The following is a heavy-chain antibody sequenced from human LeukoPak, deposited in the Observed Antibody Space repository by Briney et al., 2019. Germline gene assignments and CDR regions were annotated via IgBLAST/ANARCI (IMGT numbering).Heavy chain of an antibody. V-gene: IGHV4-34*01. Sequence: SESLSLTCAVYGGSFSGYYWSWIRHLPGEVREWVGEINHSGSINYNTSLKSRVAISVDTSKNQFSLKLSSVTAADTAVYYCARGWGGGNWFDPWGQGTLVTVSS. CDR3: ARGWGGGNWFDP. J-gene: IGHJ5*02. CDR1: GGSFSGYY. D-gene: IGHD3-16*01. CDR2: INHSGSI.